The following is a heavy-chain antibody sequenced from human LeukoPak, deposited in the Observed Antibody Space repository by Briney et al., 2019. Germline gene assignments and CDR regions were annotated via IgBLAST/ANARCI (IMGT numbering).Heavy chain of an antibody. CDR1: GYTFINYD. J-gene: IGHJ6*02. V-gene: IGHV1-8*01. CDR2: VNANSGDT. Sequence: GASVKVSCKASGYTFINYDINWVRQASGLGLEWRGWVNANSGDTGYTQTFEGRVTMTRDTSTKTAYMELGGLRSEDTAVYYCARSPFGITRSGMDVWGQGTTVIVSS. CDR3: ARSPFGITRSGMDV. D-gene: IGHD1-20*01.